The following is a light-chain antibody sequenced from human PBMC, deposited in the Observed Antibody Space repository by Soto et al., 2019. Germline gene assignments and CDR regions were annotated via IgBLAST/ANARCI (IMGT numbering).Light chain of an antibody. CDR1: SSDVGGYNY. Sequence: QSALTQPASVSGSPGQSITISCTGTSSDVGGYNYVSWYQQHPGKAPKLMIYEVSNRPSGVSNRFSGSKSGNTASLTISGLQAEDEADYYCSSYTSGSNLYVFGTGTKLTVL. CDR2: EVS. V-gene: IGLV2-14*01. CDR3: SSYTSGSNLYV. J-gene: IGLJ1*01.